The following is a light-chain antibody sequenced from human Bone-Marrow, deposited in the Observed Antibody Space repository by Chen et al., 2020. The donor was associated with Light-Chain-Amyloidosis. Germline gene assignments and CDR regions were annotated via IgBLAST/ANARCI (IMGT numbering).Light chain of an antibody. CDR1: KTNIGADND. Sequence: QSVLTQPPSVSGAPGQRVTTSCTGSKTNIGADNDVYWYQQVPGTAPKLLIYGNSHRPSGVPDRFSGSKSGPSAFLAITGLQAEDEAEYYCQSYDSSLSGYVVFGGGTKLTVL. J-gene: IGLJ2*01. CDR3: QSYDSSLSGYVV. V-gene: IGLV1-40*01. CDR2: GNS.